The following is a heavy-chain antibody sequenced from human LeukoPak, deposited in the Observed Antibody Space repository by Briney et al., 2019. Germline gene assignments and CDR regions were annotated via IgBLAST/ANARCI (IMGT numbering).Heavy chain of an antibody. D-gene: IGHD1-26*01. CDR3: ARGKWELPNYYYYYMDV. CDR2: IYHSGST. J-gene: IGHJ6*03. CDR1: GGSISSGGYY. V-gene: IGHV4-30-2*01. Sequence: KPSETLSLTCTVSGGSISSGGYYWSWIRQPPGKGLEWIGYIYHSGSTYYNPSLKSRVTISVDRSKNQFSLKLSSVTAADTAVYYCARGKWELPNYYYYYMDVWGKGTTVTVSS.